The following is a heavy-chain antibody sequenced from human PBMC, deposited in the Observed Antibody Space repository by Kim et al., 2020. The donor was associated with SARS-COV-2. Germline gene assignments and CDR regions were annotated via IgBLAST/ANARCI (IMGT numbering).Heavy chain of an antibody. D-gene: IGHD4-17*01. V-gene: IGHV1-3*01. CDR3: AREGDYGGISDY. Sequence: KYSQKFQGRVTITRDTSASTAYMELSSLRSEDTAVYYCAREGDYGGISDYWGQGTLVTVSS. J-gene: IGHJ4*02.